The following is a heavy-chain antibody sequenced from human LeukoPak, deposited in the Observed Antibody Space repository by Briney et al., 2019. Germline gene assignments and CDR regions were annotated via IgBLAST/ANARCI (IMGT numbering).Heavy chain of an antibody. D-gene: IGHD6-6*01. CDR1: GFTFDDYA. V-gene: IGHV3-9*01. CDR3: AKDTTYSSSSFVFDY. CDR2: ISWNSGSI. Sequence: PGGSLRLSRAASGFTFDDYAMHWVRQAPGKGLEWVSGISWNSGSIGYADSVKGRFTISRDNAKNSLYLQMNSLRAEDTALYYCAKDTTYSSSSFVFDYWGQGTLVTVSS. J-gene: IGHJ4*02.